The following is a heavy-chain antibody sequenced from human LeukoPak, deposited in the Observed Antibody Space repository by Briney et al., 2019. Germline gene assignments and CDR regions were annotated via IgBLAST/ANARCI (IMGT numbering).Heavy chain of an antibody. J-gene: IGHJ3*02. Sequence: ASVKVSCKASGGTFSSYAISWVRQAPGQGLEWMGLINPGGDNTNYAQNFQGRVTMTRDTSASTVYMELSSLRSEDTAIYYCARIRDGYNHAYDIWGQGTVVTVPS. V-gene: IGHV1-46*01. CDR2: INPGGDNT. CDR1: GGTFSSYA. D-gene: IGHD5-24*01. CDR3: ARIRDGYNHAYDI.